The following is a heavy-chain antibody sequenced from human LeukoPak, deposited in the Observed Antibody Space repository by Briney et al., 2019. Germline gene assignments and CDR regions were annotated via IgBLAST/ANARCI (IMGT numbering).Heavy chain of an antibody. V-gene: IGHV3-23*01. Sequence: GGSLRLSCAASGFTFSSYAMSWVRQAPGKGLEWVSAISGSGGSTYYADSVKGRFTISRDNSKNTLYLQMNSLRAEDTAVYYCATPDRTLRYFAWLLFLTWGQGTLVTVSS. CDR3: ATPDRTLRYFAWLLFLT. J-gene: IGHJ5*02. CDR2: ISGSGGST. D-gene: IGHD3-9*01. CDR1: GFTFSSYA.